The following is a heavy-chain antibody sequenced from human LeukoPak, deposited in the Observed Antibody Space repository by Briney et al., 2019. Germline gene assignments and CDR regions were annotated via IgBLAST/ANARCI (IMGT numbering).Heavy chain of an antibody. CDR2: IFYSGST. D-gene: IGHD5-12*01. V-gene: IGHV4-39*07. CDR1: GGSISTSSYY. J-gene: IGHJ6*03. Sequence: SETLSLTCTVSGGSISTSSYYWGWVRQPPGKGLEWIGNIFYSGSTYYSPSLKSRVTISLDTSKNQFSLKLSSVTAADTAVYYCARGRGYSGYFGYYYMDVWGKGTTVTISS. CDR3: ARGRGYSGYFGYYYMDV.